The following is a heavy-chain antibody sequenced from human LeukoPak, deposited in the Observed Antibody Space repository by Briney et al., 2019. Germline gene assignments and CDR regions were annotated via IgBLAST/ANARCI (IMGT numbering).Heavy chain of an antibody. CDR2: SSGSGGST. D-gene: IGHD3-22*01. CDR3: AKDGLPPYYDSSGYYDY. J-gene: IGHJ4*02. CDR1: GFTFSSYA. Sequence: PGGSLRLSCAASGFTFSSYAMSWVRQAPGKGLEWVSASSGSGGSTYYADSVKGRFTISRDNSKNTLYLQMNSLRAEDTAVYYCAKDGLPPYYDSSGYYDYWGQGTLVTVSS. V-gene: IGHV3-23*01.